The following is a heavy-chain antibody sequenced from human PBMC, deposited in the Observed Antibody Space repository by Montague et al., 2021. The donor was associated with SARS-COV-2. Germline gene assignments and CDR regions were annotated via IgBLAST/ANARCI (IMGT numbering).Heavy chain of an antibody. CDR1: GGSISSSSYY. D-gene: IGHD4-23*01. J-gene: IGHJ6*02. Sequence: SETLSLTCTVSGGSISSSSYYWGWIRQPPGKGLEWIGSIYYSGSIYYNPSLKSRATISVDTSKNQFSLKLSSVTAADTAVYYCARLVETYYYYYGMDVWGQGTTVTVSS. CDR3: ARLVETYYYYYGMDV. CDR2: IYYSGSI. V-gene: IGHV4-39*01.